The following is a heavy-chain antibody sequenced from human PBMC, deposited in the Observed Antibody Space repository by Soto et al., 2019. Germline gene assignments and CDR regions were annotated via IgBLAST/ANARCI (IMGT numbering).Heavy chain of an antibody. D-gene: IGHD6-19*01. Sequence: EGQLLESVGGLVQPGGSLRLSCAASGFTFSSYAMSWVRQAPGKGLEWVSAISGSGGSKYYEDSVKGRFTISRDNSKNTLSLQMNSLRAEDTAVYYCVKDPGASSDWYGGLYWGQRTLVTVSS. J-gene: IGHJ4*02. CDR1: GFTFSSYA. V-gene: IGHV3-23*01. CDR3: VKDPGASSDWYGGLY. CDR2: ISGSGGSK.